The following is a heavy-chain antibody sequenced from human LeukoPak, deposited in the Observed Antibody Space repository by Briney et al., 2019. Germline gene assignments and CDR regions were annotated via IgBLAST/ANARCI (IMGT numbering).Heavy chain of an antibody. D-gene: IGHD1-26*01. J-gene: IGHJ6*03. V-gene: IGHV3-66*02. CDR2: IYSGGST. CDR3: ARTGWELAPYYYYYMDV. CDR1: GFTVSSNY. Sequence: GGSLRLSCAASGFTVSSNYMSWVRQAPGKGLEWVSVIYSGGSTYYADSVKGRFTISGDNSKNTLYLQMNSLRAEDTAVYYCARTGWELAPYYYYYMDVWGKGTTVTVSS.